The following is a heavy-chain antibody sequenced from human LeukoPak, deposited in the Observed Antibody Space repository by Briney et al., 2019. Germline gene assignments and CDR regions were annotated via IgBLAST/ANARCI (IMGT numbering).Heavy chain of an antibody. Sequence: GGSLRLSCAASGFTFDDYGMSWVRQAPGKGLEWVSGINWNGGSTGYADSVKGRFTISRDNAKNSQYLQMNSLRAEDTALYYCARRRCSSTSCTEGYYFDYWGQGTLVTVSS. CDR2: INWNGGST. CDR3: ARRRCSSTSCTEGYYFDY. V-gene: IGHV3-20*04. J-gene: IGHJ4*02. D-gene: IGHD2-2*01. CDR1: GFTFDDYG.